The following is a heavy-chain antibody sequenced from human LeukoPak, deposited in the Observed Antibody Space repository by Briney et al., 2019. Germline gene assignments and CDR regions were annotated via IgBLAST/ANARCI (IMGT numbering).Heavy chain of an antibody. V-gene: IGHV3-30*14. J-gene: IGHJ6*02. CDR2: ISYDGSRK. CDR1: GFTFSTFA. Sequence: PGGSLRLSCAASGFTFSTFAMHWVRQAPGKGLEWVAVISYDGSRKSYADSVKGRFTISRDNSKNTLYLQMNSLRAEDTAVYYCARGGGLDVWGQGATVTVSS. CDR3: ARGGGLDV.